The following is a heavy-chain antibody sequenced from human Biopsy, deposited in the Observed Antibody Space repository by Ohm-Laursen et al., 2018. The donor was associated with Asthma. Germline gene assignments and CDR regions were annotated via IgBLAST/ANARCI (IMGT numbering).Heavy chain of an antibody. J-gene: IGHJ4*02. CDR2: IAWDGINS. D-gene: IGHD3-22*01. Sequence: SLRLSCAASGFTFSTYGMHWVRQAPGKGLEWAAFIAWDGINSYYADSVKGRFTISRDYSKNTLYLQMHSLRAEDTAVYYCARGDSSNWSHYYFDYWGQGTLVTVSS. CDR1: GFTFSTYG. V-gene: IGHV3-30*03. CDR3: ARGDSSNWSHYYFDY.